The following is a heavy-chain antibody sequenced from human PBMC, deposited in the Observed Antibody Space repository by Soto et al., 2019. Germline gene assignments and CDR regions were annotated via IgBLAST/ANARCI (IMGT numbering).Heavy chain of an antibody. V-gene: IGHV4-39*07. J-gene: IGHJ4*02. CDR1: GGSISSSSYY. CDR2: IYYSGST. CDR3: ARVGRQQLTY. Sequence: PSETLSLTCTVSGGSISSSSYYWGWIRQPPGKGLEWIGSIYYSGSTYYNPSLKSRVTISVDTSKNQFSLKLSSVTAADTAVYYCARVGRQQLTYWGQGTLVTVSS. D-gene: IGHD6-13*01.